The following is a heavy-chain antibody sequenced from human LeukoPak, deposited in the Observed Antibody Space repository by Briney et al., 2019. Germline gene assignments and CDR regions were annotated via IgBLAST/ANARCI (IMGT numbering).Heavy chain of an antibody. CDR3: AKRSCGGDCYSAHIDY. CDR1: GFTFSSYG. CDR2: ISYDGSNK. D-gene: IGHD2-21*02. V-gene: IGHV3-30*18. J-gene: IGHJ4*02. Sequence: GGSLRLSCAASGFTFSSYGMHWVRQAPGKGLEWVAVISYDGSNKYYADSVKGRFTISRDNSKNTLYLQMNSLRAEDTAVYYCAKRSCGGDCYSAHIDYWGQGTLVTVSS.